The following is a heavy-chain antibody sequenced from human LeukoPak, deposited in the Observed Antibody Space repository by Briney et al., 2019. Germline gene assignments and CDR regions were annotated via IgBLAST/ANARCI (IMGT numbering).Heavy chain of an antibody. CDR1: GFTFSSYA. CDR2: ISGSGGST. Sequence: GGSLRLSCAASGFTFSSYAMSWVRQAPGKGLEWVSAISGSGGSTYYADSVKGRFTISRDNSKNTLYLQLNSLRPEDTALYYCAKHFCTGLDCSLFDSWGQGTLVTVSS. D-gene: IGHD3/OR15-3a*01. CDR3: AKHFCTGLDCSLFDS. J-gene: IGHJ4*02. V-gene: IGHV3-23*01.